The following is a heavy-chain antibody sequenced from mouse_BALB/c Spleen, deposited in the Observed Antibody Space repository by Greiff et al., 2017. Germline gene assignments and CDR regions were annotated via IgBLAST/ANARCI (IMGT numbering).Heavy chain of an antibody. CDR3: ARGARATFYAMDY. CDR2: ISTYYGDA. J-gene: IGHJ4*01. CDR1: GYTFTDYA. V-gene: IGHV1S137*01. D-gene: IGHD3-1*01. Sequence: VKLMESGAELVRPGVSVKISCKGSGYTFTDYAMHWVKQSHAKSLEWIGVISTYYGDASYNQKFKGKATMTVDKSSSTAYMELARLTSEDSAIYYCARGARATFYAMDYWGQGTSVTVSS.